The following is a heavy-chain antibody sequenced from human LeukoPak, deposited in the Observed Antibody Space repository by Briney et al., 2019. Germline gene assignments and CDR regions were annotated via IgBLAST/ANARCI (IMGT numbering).Heavy chain of an antibody. D-gene: IGHD2-21*01. Sequence: EASVKVSCKASGYTFTSYGISWVRQAPGQGLEWMGWISAYNGNTNYAQKLQGRVTMTTDTSTSTAYMELRSLRSDDTAVYYCARDKKGGKEVVIAAGPAFDIWGQGTMVTVSS. J-gene: IGHJ3*02. CDR3: ARDKKGGKEVVIAAGPAFDI. CDR2: ISAYNGNT. V-gene: IGHV1-18*01. CDR1: GYTFTSYG.